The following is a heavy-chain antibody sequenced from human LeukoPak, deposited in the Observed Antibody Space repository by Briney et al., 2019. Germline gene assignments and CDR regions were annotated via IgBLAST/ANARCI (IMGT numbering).Heavy chain of an antibody. Sequence: ASVKVSCKASGGTFSSDAITWVRQAPGQGLEWMGGIIPIFATSNYAQKFQGRVTITADKSTSTAYMELSSLRSEDTAVYYCARRAYYYDSSGHYTYYFDYWGQGTLVTVSS. CDR2: IIPIFATS. CDR1: GGTFSSDA. CDR3: ARRAYYYDSSGHYTYYFDY. J-gene: IGHJ4*02. V-gene: IGHV1-69*06. D-gene: IGHD3-22*01.